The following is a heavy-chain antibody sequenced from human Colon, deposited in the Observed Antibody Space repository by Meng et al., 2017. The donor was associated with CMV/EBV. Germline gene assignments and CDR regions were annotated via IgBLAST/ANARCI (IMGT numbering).Heavy chain of an antibody. CDR1: GFTFSSFE. CDR2: ISGTGNTE. CDR3: ARVERYCRGTTCYGPYYFDS. J-gene: IGHJ4*02. Sequence: GESLKISCAASGFTFSSFEMKWVRQAPGKGLEWIAYISGTGNTEYYADSVKGRFTISRDNAKNSLYLQMNSLRAEDTAVYYCARVERYCRGTTCYGPYYFDSWGQGTLVTVSS. D-gene: IGHD2-2*01. V-gene: IGHV3-48*03.